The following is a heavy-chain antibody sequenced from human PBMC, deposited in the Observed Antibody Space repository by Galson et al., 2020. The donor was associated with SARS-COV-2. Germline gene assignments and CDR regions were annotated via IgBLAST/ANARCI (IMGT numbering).Heavy chain of an antibody. V-gene: IGHV4-59*01. J-gene: IGHJ5*02. CDR3: ARGPAISASKGWFDR. Sequence: ASETLSLTCTVSGGSIGTYYWSWIRQPPGKGLEWIGYIYHSGSTNYHPSLNGRVTMSVDTSKRQISLKLSSVTAADTAVYYCARGPAISASKGWFDRWGQGTLVTVSS. CDR1: GGSIGTYY. CDR2: IYHSGST. D-gene: IGHD3-9*01.